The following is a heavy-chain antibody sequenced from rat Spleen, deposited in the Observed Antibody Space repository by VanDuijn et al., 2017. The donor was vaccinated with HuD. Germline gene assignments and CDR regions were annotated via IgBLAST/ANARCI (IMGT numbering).Heavy chain of an antibody. J-gene: IGHJ3*01. CDR3: XTEDYGLTGXXY. Sequence: EVQLVESGGGLVQPGRSMKLSCAASGFTFSNYDMAWVRQAPTKGLEWVASITYDVTTTYYRDFVKGRFTISRDNAKSTLYLQMDSLRSEDTAXYYCXTEDYGLTGXXYWGQGTLVTVSS. CDR1: GFTFSNYD. D-gene: IGHD1-3*01. V-gene: IGHV5-20*01. CDR2: ITYDVTTT.